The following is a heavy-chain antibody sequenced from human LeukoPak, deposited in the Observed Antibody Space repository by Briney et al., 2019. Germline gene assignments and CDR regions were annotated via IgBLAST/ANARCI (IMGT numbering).Heavy chain of an antibody. CDR1: GVTISRNY. Sequence: GGSLTLSCESSGVTISRNYRNCLRQPPGKGLEWVLVLYANGNTHYADSVQGRFTVSRDKFKNIMYLQMSGLRAEDTAVYYCAWKNFDNGGYDALDLWGQGTMVTVSS. V-gene: IGHV3-66*01. J-gene: IGHJ3*01. CDR3: AWKNFDNGGYDALDL. CDR2: LYANGNT. D-gene: IGHD3-22*01.